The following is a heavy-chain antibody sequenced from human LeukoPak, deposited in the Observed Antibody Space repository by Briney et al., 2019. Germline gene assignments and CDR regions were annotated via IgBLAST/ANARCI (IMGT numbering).Heavy chain of an antibody. CDR1: GGSISSYY. CDR2: IYYSGST. J-gene: IGHJ4*02. CDR3: ATTLPASGWYYFDY. Sequence: PSETLSLTCTVSGGSISSYYWSWIRRPPGKGLEWIGYIYYSGSTNYNPSLKSRVTISVDTSKNQFSLKLSSVTAADTAVYYCATTLPASGWYYFDYWGQGTLVTVSS. V-gene: IGHV4-59*08. D-gene: IGHD6-19*01.